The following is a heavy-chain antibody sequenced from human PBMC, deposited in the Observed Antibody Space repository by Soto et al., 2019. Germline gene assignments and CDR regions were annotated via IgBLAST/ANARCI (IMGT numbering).Heavy chain of an antibody. CDR3: ARDQRTVTTTNYFDY. CDR1: GFTFSSYG. Sequence: GGSLRLSCAASGFTFSSYGMHWVRQAPGKGLEWVAVIWYDGSNKYYADSVKGRFTISRDNSKNTLYLQMNSLRAEDTAVYYCARDQRTVTTTNYFDYWGQGTLVTVSS. J-gene: IGHJ4*02. V-gene: IGHV3-33*01. D-gene: IGHD4-17*01. CDR2: IWYDGSNK.